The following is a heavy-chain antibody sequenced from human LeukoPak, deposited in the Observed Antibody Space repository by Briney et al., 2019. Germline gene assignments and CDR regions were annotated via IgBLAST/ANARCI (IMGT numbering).Heavy chain of an antibody. CDR1: GYTCTSYG. CDR2: ISAYNGNT. J-gene: IGHJ4*02. CDR3: ARVQGLELLLND. V-gene: IGHV1-18*01. D-gene: IGHD1-7*01. Sequence: ASVKVSGKASGYTCTSYGISWVRQAPGQGLEWMGWISAYNGNTNYAQRLQGRVTMTTDTSTSTAYMELRSLRSDDTAVYYCARVQGLELLLNDWGQGTLVTVSS.